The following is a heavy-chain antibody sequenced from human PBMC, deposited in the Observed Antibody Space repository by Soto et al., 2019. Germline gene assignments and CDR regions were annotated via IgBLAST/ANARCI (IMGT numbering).Heavy chain of an antibody. CDR2: SNPGNGTT. CDR3: ARDVRYYDILTGVPCFDY. J-gene: IGHJ4*02. Sequence: ASVKVSCKASGYTFTSYAMHWVRQAPGHRLQWMGYSNPGNGTTKYPQHHHRRVTGTWDTPASTASMELSSLRSQDTAVYYCARDVRYYDILTGVPCFDYWGRLTLVTVAS. D-gene: IGHD3-9*01. CDR1: GYTFTSYA. V-gene: IGHV1-3*01.